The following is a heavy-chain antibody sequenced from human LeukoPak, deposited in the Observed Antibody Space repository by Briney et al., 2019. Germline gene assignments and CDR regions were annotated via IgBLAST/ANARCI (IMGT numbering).Heavy chain of an antibody. J-gene: IGHJ4*02. CDR1: GGTPNSHA. CDR3: ATTNDGGGYQWGDFFDF. V-gene: IGHV1-69*04. Sequence: SVKVSCKASGGTPNSHAISWVRQAPGQGLEWMGRIIPNLGTTNRAQNFQDRVTLTADKSTNTAYMELTSLTSDDTAVYYCATTNDGGGYQWGDFFDFWGQGTLVTVSS. D-gene: IGHD3-22*01. CDR2: IIPNLGTT.